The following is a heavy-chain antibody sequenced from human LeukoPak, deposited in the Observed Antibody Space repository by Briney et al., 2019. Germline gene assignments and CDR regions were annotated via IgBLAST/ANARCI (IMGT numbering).Heavy chain of an antibody. CDR1: EFTVSNNY. J-gene: IGHJ4*02. Sequence: GGSLRLSCAASEFTVSNNYMNWVRQAPGKGLEWVSVIYSGGSTYYADSVKGRFTISRDNSKNTLYLQMNSLRAEDTAVYYCAKEGAGIDYWGQGTLVTVSS. CDR3: AKEGAGIDY. CDR2: IYSGGST. D-gene: IGHD3-16*01. V-gene: IGHV3-66*01.